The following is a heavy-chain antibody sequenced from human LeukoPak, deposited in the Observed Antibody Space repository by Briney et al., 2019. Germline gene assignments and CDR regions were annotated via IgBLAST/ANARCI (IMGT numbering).Heavy chain of an antibody. Sequence: PSETLSLTCTVSGGSISSSSYYWGWIRQPPGKGLEWIGGIYYSGSTYYNPSLKSRVTISVDTSKNQFSLKLSSVTAADTAVYYCARRILEWLFLDYWGQGTLVTVSS. CDR2: IYYSGST. D-gene: IGHD3-3*01. V-gene: IGHV4-39*01. J-gene: IGHJ4*02. CDR1: GGSISSSSYY. CDR3: ARRILEWLFLDY.